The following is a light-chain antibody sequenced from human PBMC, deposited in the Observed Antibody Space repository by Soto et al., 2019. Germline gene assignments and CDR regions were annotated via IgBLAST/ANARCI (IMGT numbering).Light chain of an antibody. V-gene: IGKV3-15*01. Sequence: IQRPQCLSTLSVSAVWRATLSCSASQSISTKLVWYQQKPGQAPRLLIYGACTRAPGMPVRFSVSGSGTEFTRTVTSLQSAEFAVYFCQEYDGGRPLAVGGGTKVDIK. J-gene: IGKJ4*01. CDR2: GAC. CDR1: QSISTK. CDR3: QEYDGGRPLA.